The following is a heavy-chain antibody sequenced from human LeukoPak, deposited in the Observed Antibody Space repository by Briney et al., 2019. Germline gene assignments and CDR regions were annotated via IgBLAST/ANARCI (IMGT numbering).Heavy chain of an antibody. D-gene: IGHD3-22*01. CDR2: IYYTGNT. CDR3: AGTSYSSHFDY. V-gene: IGHV4-39*01. J-gene: IGHJ4*02. CDR1: GGSISSINYY. Sequence: NSSETLSLTCTVSGGSISSINYYWGWIRQPPGKGLEWIGSIYYTGNTYYNPSLKSRVTISVDTSKNQFSLKLTSVTAADTAVYYCAGTSYSSHFDYWGQGTLVTVSS.